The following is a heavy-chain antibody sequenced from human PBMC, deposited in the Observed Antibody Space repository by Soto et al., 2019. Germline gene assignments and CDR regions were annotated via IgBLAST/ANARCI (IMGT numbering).Heavy chain of an antibody. Sequence: EVQLVESGGGLVKPGGSLRLSCAASGFNFSSYSMNWVRQAPGKGLEWVSSISSSSSYIYYADSVKGRFTISRDNAKNSLYLQMNSLRAEDTAVYYCASHRDYYYYYMDVWGKGTTVTVSS. J-gene: IGHJ6*03. CDR3: ASHRDYYYYYMDV. V-gene: IGHV3-21*01. CDR1: GFNFSSYS. CDR2: ISSSSSYI.